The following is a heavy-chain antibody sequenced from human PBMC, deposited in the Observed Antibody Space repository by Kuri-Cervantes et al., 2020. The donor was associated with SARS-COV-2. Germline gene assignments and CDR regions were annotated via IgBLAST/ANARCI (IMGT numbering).Heavy chain of an antibody. Sequence: GGSLRLSCAASGFTFSSYTMHWVRQAPGKGLEWVSLISWDGGSTYYADSVKGRFTISRDNSKNSLYLQMNSLRTEDTALYYCAKDSEDCSSTSCYIDYWGQGTLVTVSS. D-gene: IGHD2-2*01. V-gene: IGHV3-43*01. CDR2: ISWDGGST. J-gene: IGHJ4*02. CDR1: GFTFSSYT. CDR3: AKDSEDCSSTSCYIDY.